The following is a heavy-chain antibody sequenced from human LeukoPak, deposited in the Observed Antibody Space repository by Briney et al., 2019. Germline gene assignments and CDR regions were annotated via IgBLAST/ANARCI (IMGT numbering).Heavy chain of an antibody. CDR1: GFTFSSYA. J-gene: IGHJ4*02. V-gene: IGHV3-64*01. CDR2: ISSNGGST. CDR3: ASHDFWSGYDY. Sequence: GGSLRLSCAASGFTFSSYAMHWVRQAPGKGLEYVSAISSNGGSTYYANSVKGRFTISRDNSKNTLYLQMGSLRAEDMAVYYCASHDFWSGYDYWGQGTLVTVSS. D-gene: IGHD3-3*01.